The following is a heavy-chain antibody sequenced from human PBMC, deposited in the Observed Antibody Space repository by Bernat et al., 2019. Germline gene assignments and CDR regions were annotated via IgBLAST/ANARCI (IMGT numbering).Heavy chain of an antibody. V-gene: IGHV3-48*03. CDR3: ASSGSSSPQYYYYYMDV. CDR1: GFTFSSYE. D-gene: IGHD6-13*01. J-gene: IGHJ6*03. Sequence: EVQLVESGGGLVQPGGSLRLSCAASGFTFSSYEMNWVRQAPGKGLEWVSYISSSGSTIYYADSVKGRFTISRDNAKNSLYLQMNSLRAEDTAVYYCASSGSSSPQYYYYYMDVWGKGTTVTVSS. CDR2: ISSSGSTI.